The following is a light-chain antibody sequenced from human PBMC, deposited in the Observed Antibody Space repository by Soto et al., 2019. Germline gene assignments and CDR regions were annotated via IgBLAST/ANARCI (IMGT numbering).Light chain of an antibody. CDR3: EAWDDSLIGVL. CDR1: SSNIGSNI. V-gene: IGLV1-44*01. Sequence: QSVLTQPPSASGTHGRRVSITCSGSSSNIGSNIVNWYQQLPGRAPKLLIYRTNQRPSGVPDRFSASKSGTSASLAISGLQSEDEADYYCEAWDDSLIGVLFGGGTNFTVL. J-gene: IGLJ2*01. CDR2: RTN.